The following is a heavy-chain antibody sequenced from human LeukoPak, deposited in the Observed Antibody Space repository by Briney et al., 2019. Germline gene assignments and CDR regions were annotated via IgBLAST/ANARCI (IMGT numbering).Heavy chain of an antibody. CDR1: GGPFSGYY. J-gene: IGHJ2*01. Sequence: PSETLSLTCAVYGGPFSGYYWSWIRQPPGKGLEWIGEINYSGNTNYNPSLKSRVTISIDTSKIQFSLKLTSVTATDTAVYYCARWHSWGSGPLDDDWDFDLWGRGTLVTVSS. CDR2: INYSGNT. D-gene: IGHD7-27*01. V-gene: IGHV4-34*01. CDR3: ARWHSWGSGPLDDDWDFDL.